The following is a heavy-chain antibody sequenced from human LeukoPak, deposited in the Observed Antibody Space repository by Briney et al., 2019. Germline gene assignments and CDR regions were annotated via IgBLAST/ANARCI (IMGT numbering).Heavy chain of an antibody. J-gene: IGHJ4*02. CDR1: GYAFTSYY. V-gene: IGHV1-46*01. Sequence: PWASVKVSCKASGYAFTSYYMHWVRQAPGQGLEWMGIINPSGGSTSYAQKFQGRVTMTRDMSTSTVYMELNSLRAEDTAVFYCARDFSSYYDSRTSYGDAWFDYWGQGSLVTVSS. CDR2: INPSGGST. CDR3: ARDFSSYYDSRTSYGDAWFDY. D-gene: IGHD3-22*01.